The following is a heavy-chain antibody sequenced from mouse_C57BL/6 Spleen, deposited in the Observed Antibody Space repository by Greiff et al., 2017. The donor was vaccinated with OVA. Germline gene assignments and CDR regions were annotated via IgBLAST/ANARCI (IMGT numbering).Heavy chain of an antibody. CDR1: GYTFTSYW. CDR3: ARGDGYPAWFAY. D-gene: IGHD2-3*01. CDR2: IYPSDSET. Sequence: QVQLQQPGAELVRPGSSVKLSCKASGYTFTSYWMDWVKQRPGQGLERIGNIYPSDSETHYNQKFKDKATLTVDKSSSTAYMQLSSLTSEDSAVYYCARGDGYPAWFAYWGQGTLVTVSA. J-gene: IGHJ3*01. V-gene: IGHV1-61*01.